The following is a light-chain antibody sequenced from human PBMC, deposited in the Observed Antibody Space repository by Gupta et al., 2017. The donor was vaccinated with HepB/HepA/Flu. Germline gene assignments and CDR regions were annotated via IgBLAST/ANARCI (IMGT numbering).Light chain of an antibody. CDR1: QVIRID. CDR3: RHENSYPHT. CDR2: AAS. J-gene: IGKJ5*01. Sequence: DIQMTQSPSSLSASVGDRVTITCRASQVIRIDLGWYQQKPGKAPKRLIYAASRLQSGVPSRFSGSGSGTEFTLTISSLQPEDFATYYCRHENSYPHTFGQGTLLEIK. V-gene: IGKV1-17*01.